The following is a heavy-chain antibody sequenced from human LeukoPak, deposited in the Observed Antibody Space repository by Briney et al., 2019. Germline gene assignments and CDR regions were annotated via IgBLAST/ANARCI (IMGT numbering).Heavy chain of an antibody. V-gene: IGHV3-11*04. J-gene: IGHJ1*01. CDR3: ATSQSSVAGIAGD. D-gene: IGHD6-19*01. Sequence: GGSLRLSCAASGFTFSDYFMTWIRQAPGKGLEWVSCISGSGSNKYYADSVKGRFTISRDNAKNSLYLQMNSLRVEDTAVYYCATSQSSVAGIAGDWGQGTLVTVSS. CDR2: ISGSGSNK. CDR1: GFTFSDYF.